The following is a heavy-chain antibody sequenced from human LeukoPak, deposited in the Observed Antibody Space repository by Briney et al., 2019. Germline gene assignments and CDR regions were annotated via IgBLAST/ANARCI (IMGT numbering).Heavy chain of an antibody. Sequence: GGSLKLSCAASGFTVSSNYMSWVRQAPGKGLEWVSVIYSGGSTYYADSVKGRFTISRDNSKNTLYLQMNSLRAEDTAIYYCASVVVTAIRDYWGQGTLVTVSS. D-gene: IGHD2-21*02. J-gene: IGHJ4*02. CDR2: IYSGGST. V-gene: IGHV3-53*01. CDR1: GFTVSSNY. CDR3: ASVVVTAIRDY.